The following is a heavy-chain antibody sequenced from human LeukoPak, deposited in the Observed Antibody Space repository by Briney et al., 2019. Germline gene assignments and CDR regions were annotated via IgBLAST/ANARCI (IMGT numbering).Heavy chain of an antibody. CDR3: ARSDYSGSGTYTEFDAFDI. CDR1: GGSISSYY. D-gene: IGHD3-10*01. V-gene: IGHV4-59*01. Sequence: PSETLSLTCTVSGGSISSYYWSWIRQPPGKGLEWIGYIYYTGSTSYNPSLKSRVTISMDTSKNQFSQKLSSVTAADSAVYYCARSDYSGSGTYTEFDAFDIWGQGPMVTVS. CDR2: IYYTGST. J-gene: IGHJ3*02.